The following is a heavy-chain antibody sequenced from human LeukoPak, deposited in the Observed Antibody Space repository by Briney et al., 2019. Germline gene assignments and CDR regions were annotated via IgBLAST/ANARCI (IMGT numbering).Heavy chain of an antibody. CDR2: IYSGGST. V-gene: IGHV3-66*01. CDR1: GFTVSSNY. CDR3: ARDTQVGASTYYFDY. Sequence: GGSLRLSCAASGFTVSSNYMSWVRQAPGKGLEWVSVIYSGGSTYYADSLKGRFTISRDNSKNTLYLQMNSLRVEDTAVHYCARDTQVGASTYYFDYWGQGALVTVSS. D-gene: IGHD1-26*01. J-gene: IGHJ4*02.